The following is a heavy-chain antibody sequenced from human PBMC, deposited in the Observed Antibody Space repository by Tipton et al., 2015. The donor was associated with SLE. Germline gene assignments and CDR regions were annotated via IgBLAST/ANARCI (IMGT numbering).Heavy chain of an antibody. V-gene: IGHV4-31*03. D-gene: IGHD2-2*01. J-gene: IGHJ6*03. Sequence: TLSLTCTVSGGSISSGGYYWSWIRQHPGKGLEWIGYIYYSGSTYYNPSLKSRVTISVDTSKNQFSLKLSSVTAADTAVYYCARGRPVIVVVPAAPRYDYMDVWGKGTTVTVSS. CDR3: ARGRPVIVVVPAAPRYDYMDV. CDR2: IYYSGST. CDR1: GGSISSGGYY.